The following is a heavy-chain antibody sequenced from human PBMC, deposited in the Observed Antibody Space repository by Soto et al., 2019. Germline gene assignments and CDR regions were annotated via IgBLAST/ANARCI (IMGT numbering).Heavy chain of an antibody. D-gene: IGHD6-6*01. CDR3: ARDRRSGSSSSLWYFDY. Sequence: QVQLVQSGAEVKKPGASVKVSCKASGYTFTGYYMHWVRQAPGQGLEWMGWINPNSGGTNYAQKFQGWVTMTRDTSISTAYMELSRLRSDDTAVYYCARDRRSGSSSSLWYFDYWGQGTLVTVSS. V-gene: IGHV1-2*04. CDR1: GYTFTGYY. CDR2: INPNSGGT. J-gene: IGHJ4*02.